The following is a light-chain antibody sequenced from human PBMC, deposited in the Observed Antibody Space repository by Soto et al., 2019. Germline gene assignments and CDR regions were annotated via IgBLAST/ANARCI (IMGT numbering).Light chain of an antibody. CDR2: EAS. V-gene: IGLV2-23*01. CDR3: CSFAGRMTWV. CDR1: SSDVGSYNF. Sequence: QSALTQPASVSGSLGQSITISCTGTSSDVGSYNFVPWYQHHPGKAPKLLIYEASKRPSGVSNRFSGSKSGNTASLTISGLQAEDEGDYYCCSFAGRMTWVFGGRTKLTVL. J-gene: IGLJ3*02.